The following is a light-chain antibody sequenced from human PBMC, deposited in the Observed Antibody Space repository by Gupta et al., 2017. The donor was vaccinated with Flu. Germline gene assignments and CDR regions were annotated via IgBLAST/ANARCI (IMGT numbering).Light chain of an antibody. CDR3: QQSYTTPRT. CDR2: AAS. V-gene: IGKV1-39*01. CDR1: QSISSY. Sequence: GDRVTITCRASQSISSYLNWYQQKPGKAPKLLIYAASSLQSGVPSRFSGSGSGTDFTLTISSLQPEDFASYYCQQSYTTPRTFGQGTKVEIK. J-gene: IGKJ1*01.